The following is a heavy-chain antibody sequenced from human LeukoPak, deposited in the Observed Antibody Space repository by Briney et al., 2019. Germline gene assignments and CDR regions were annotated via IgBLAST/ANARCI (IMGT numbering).Heavy chain of an antibody. J-gene: IGHJ4*02. Sequence: GGSLRLSCAASGFTFSSYEMNWVRQAPGKGLEWVSYISSSGSTIIYADSVKGRFTISRDNAKNSLYLQMNSLRAEDTAVYYCATKQWLAPPPDSWGQGTPVTVSS. CDR1: GFTFSSYE. CDR3: ATKQWLAPPPDS. D-gene: IGHD6-19*01. V-gene: IGHV3-48*03. CDR2: ISSSGSTI.